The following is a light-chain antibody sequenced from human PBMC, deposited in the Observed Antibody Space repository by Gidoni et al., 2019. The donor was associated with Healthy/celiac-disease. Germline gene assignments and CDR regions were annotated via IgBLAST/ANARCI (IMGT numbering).Light chain of an antibody. J-gene: IGKJ4*01. CDR2: AAS. V-gene: IGKV1-39*01. Sequence: VGDRVTITCRASQSISSYLNWYQQKPGKAPKLLIYAASSLQSGVPSRFSGSGSGTDFTLTISSLQPKDFATYYCQQSYSTPQNFGGGTKVAIK. CDR3: QQSYSTPQN. CDR1: QSISSY.